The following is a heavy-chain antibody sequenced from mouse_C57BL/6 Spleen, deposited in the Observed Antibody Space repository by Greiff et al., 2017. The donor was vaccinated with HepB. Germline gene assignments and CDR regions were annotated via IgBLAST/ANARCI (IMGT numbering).Heavy chain of an antibody. D-gene: IGHD1-1*01. CDR1: GFTFSDYY. Sequence: EVKLVESGGGLVQPGGSLKLSCAASGFTFSDYYMYWVRQTPEKRLEWVAYISNGGGSTYYPDTVKGRFTISRDNAKNTLYLQMSRLKSEDTAMYYCARQDYYGSRYFDVWGTGTTVTVSS. J-gene: IGHJ1*03. V-gene: IGHV5-12*01. CDR3: ARQDYYGSRYFDV. CDR2: ISNGGGST.